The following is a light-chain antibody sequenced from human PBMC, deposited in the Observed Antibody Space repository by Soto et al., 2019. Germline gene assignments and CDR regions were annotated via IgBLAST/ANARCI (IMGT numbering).Light chain of an antibody. V-gene: IGKV3-15*01. Sequence: IVLTQSPGTLSLSPGERATLSCRASQSVSSSYLAWYQQKPGQAPRLLIYGTSTRVTGIPARFSGSGSGTEFTLANGCLQSEALAVYFSQQYYNRPLAVGGGTKVDIK. J-gene: IGKJ4*01. CDR3: QQYYNRPLA. CDR1: QSVSSSY. CDR2: GTS.